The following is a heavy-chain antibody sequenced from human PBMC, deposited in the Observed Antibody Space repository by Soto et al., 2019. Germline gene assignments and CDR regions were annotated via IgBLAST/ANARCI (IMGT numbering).Heavy chain of an antibody. D-gene: IGHD3-22*01. CDR3: ARDLGLQLTMIKLGAFDI. V-gene: IGHV1-69*01. J-gene: IGHJ3*02. Sequence: QVQLVQSGAEVKKPGSSVKVSCKASGGTFSSYAISWVRQAPGQGLEWMGGIIPIFGTANYAQKFQGRVTITADESTSTAYMELSSLRSEDTAVYYSARDLGLQLTMIKLGAFDIWGQGTMVTVSS. CDR2: IIPIFGTA. CDR1: GGTFSSYA.